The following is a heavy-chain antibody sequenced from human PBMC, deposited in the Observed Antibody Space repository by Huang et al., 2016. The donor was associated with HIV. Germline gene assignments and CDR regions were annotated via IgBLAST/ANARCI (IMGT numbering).Heavy chain of an antibody. CDR3: AKGGSAAAVLDF. CDR2: ISYDANTK. CDR1: GFTFSSYG. J-gene: IGHJ4*02. Sequence: QVQLVESGGGVVQPGRSLRISCAASGFTFSSYGMHGVRQAPGKGVEWVAVISYDANTKYYADSVKGRFSISRDNSKTTVYLQLNSLRLEDTAVYYCAKGGSAAAVLDFWGQGTLVTVSS. V-gene: IGHV3-30*18. D-gene: IGHD6-13*01.